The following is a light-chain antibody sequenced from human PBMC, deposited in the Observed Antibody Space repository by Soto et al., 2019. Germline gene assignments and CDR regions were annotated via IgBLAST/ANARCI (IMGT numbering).Light chain of an antibody. CDR2: EVS. CDR1: SSDVGGYNY. CDR3: FSYTSSTAYV. Sequence: QSALTQPASVSGSPGQSITISCTGTSSDVGGYNYVSWYQMHPGKAPKLMVYEVSNRPSGVSNRFSGSKYGNTASLTISGLQAEDEADYYCFSYTSSTAYVFGTGTKVTVL. J-gene: IGLJ1*01. V-gene: IGLV2-14*01.